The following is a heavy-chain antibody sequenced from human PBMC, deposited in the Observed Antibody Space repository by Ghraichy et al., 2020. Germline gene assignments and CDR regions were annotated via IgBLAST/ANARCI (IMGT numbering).Heavy chain of an antibody. Sequence: SETLSLTCAVSGGSISSGGYSWSWIRQPPGKGLEWIGYIYHSGSTYYNPSLKSRVTISVDRSKNQFSLKLSSVTAADTAVYYCARGGDIPGYCSSTSCPNWFDPWGQGTLVTVSS. CDR2: IYHSGST. CDR3: ARGGDIPGYCSSTSCPNWFDP. J-gene: IGHJ5*02. CDR1: GGSISSGGYS. V-gene: IGHV4-30-2*01. D-gene: IGHD2-2*01.